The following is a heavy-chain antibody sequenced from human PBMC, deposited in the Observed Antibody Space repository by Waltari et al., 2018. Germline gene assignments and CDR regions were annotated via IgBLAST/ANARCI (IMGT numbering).Heavy chain of an antibody. CDR2: ISSRGSTI. CDR1: GFTLRSYE. D-gene: IGHD5-12*01. V-gene: IGHV3-48*03. Sequence: EVQLVESGGGLVQPGGSLRLSCAASGFTLRSYEMNWVRQAPGKGLEWVSYISSRGSTIYYADSVKGRFTISRDNAKNSLYLQMNSLRAEDTAVYYCAKGYSTKYYYYGMDVWGQGTTVTVSS. J-gene: IGHJ6*02. CDR3: AKGYSTKYYYYGMDV.